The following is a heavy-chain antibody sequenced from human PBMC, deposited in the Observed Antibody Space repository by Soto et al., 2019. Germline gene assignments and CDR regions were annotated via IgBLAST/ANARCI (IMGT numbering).Heavy chain of an antibody. Sequence: QVQLVQSGAEVKKPGSSVKVSCKASGGTFSSYAISWVRQAPGQGLEWMGGIIPIFCTANYAQKFQGRVTITADKSTSTAYMELSSLRSEDTAVYYCASRQQLVQWYYYGMDVWGQGTTVTVSS. J-gene: IGHJ6*02. V-gene: IGHV1-69*06. CDR1: GGTFSSYA. CDR2: IIPIFCTA. CDR3: ASRQQLVQWYYYGMDV. D-gene: IGHD6-13*01.